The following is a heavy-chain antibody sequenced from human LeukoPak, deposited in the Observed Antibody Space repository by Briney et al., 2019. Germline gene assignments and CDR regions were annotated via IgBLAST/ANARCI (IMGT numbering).Heavy chain of an antibody. V-gene: IGHV1-18*01. CDR2: ISTYNGDT. CDR1: GYTFTTYG. D-gene: IGHD3-22*01. CDR3: ARVGLYYYDSSGYYY. J-gene: IGHJ4*02. Sequence: ASVKVSCKTSGYTFTTYGISWVRQAPGQGLEWMGWISTYNGDTKYSQKFQGRVTMTRDTSTSTVYMELSSLRSEDTAVYYCARVGLYYYDSSGYYYWGQGTLVTVSS.